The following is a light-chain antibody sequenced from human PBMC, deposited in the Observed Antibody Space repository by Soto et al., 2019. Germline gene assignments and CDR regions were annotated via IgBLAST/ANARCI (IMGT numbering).Light chain of an antibody. J-gene: IGKJ5*01. V-gene: IGKV3-15*01. Sequence: EIVMTQSPATLSVSQGERATLSCRASQSVSSNLAWYQQRPGQAPRLLIYGASTRATGIPARFSGSGSRTEFTLTISSLQSEDFAVYYCQQYNNWPPITFGQGTRLEIK. CDR3: QQYNNWPPIT. CDR1: QSVSSN. CDR2: GAS.